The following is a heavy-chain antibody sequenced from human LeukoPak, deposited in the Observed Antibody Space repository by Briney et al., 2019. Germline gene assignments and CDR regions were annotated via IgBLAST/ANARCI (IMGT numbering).Heavy chain of an antibody. V-gene: IGHV1-18*01. CDR1: GYTFTSYG. CDR3: ARRLIAVAGPDY. Sequence: ASVKVSCKASGYTFTSYGITWVRQAPGQGLEWMGWISAYNGDTNYAQKLQGRVTMTTDTSTSTAYMELRSLRFDDTAVYYCARRLIAVAGPDYWGQGTLVTVSS. D-gene: IGHD6-19*01. CDR2: ISAYNGDT. J-gene: IGHJ4*02.